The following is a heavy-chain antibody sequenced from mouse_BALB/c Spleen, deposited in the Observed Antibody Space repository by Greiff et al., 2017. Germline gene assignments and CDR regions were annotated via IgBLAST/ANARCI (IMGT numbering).Heavy chain of an antibody. J-gene: IGHJ4*01. CDR3: ARAFYYAMDY. CDR2: IWAGGST. Sequence: VKLMESGPGLVAPSQSLSITCTVSGFSLTSYGVHWVRQPPGKGLEWLGVIWAGGSTNYNSALMSRLSISKDNSKSQVFLKMNSLQTDDTAMYYCARAFYYAMDYWGQGTSVTVSS. V-gene: IGHV2-9*02. CDR1: GFSLTSYG.